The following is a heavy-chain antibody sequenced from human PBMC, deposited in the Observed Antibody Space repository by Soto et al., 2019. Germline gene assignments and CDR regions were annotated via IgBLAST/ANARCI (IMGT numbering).Heavy chain of an antibody. Sequence: SETLSLTCAVYGGSFSGYYWSWIRQPPGKGLEWIGEINHSGSTNYNPSLKSRVTISVDTSKNQFSLKLSSVTAADTAVYYCARSAGTQYYYYMDVWGKGTTVTVSS. D-gene: IGHD6-13*01. CDR2: INHSGST. CDR1: GGSFSGYY. J-gene: IGHJ6*03. CDR3: ARSAGTQYYYYMDV. V-gene: IGHV4-34*01.